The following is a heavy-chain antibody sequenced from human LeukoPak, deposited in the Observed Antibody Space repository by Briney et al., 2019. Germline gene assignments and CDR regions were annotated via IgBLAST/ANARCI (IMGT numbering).Heavy chain of an antibody. D-gene: IGHD1-26*01. J-gene: IGHJ4*02. CDR2: MNPNSGNT. Sequence: ASVKVSCKASGYTFTRYDINWVREATGQGLEWMGWMNPNSGNTGYAQKFQGRVTMTRNTSISTAYMELSSLRSEDTAVYYCARGQWELPYYFDYWGQGTLVTVPS. CDR3: ARGQWELPYYFDY. V-gene: IGHV1-8*01. CDR1: GYTFTRYD.